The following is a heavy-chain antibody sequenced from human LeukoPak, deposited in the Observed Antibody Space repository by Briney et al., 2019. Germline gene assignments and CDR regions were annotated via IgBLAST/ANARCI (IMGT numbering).Heavy chain of an antibody. CDR3: ARAGSGDIVVVPAAIKYYYYYMDV. Sequence: SGGSLRLSCAASGFTFSSYWMHWVRQAPGKGLVWVSRINTDGSSTSYADSVKGRFTISRDNAKNTLYLQMNSLRAEDTAVYYCARAGSGDIVVVPAAIKYYYYYMDVWGKGTTVTVSS. CDR1: GFTFSSYW. V-gene: IGHV3-74*01. J-gene: IGHJ6*03. D-gene: IGHD2-2*01. CDR2: INTDGSST.